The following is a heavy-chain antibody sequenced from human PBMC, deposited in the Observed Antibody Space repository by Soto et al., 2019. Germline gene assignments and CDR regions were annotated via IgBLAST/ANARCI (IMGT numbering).Heavy chain of an antibody. CDR2: ISYDGSNK. J-gene: IGHJ6*02. CDR3: ARDFTIFGVGRKYYGMDV. V-gene: IGHV3-30-3*01. CDR1: GFTFSTYA. Sequence: QVQLVESGGDVVQPGTSLRLSCAASGFTFSTYAMHWVRQPPGKGLEWVAVISYDGSNKYYADSVKGRFTISRDNSKNTLYLQMNSLRAEDTAVCYCARDFTIFGVGRKYYGMDVWGQGTTVTVSS. D-gene: IGHD3-3*01.